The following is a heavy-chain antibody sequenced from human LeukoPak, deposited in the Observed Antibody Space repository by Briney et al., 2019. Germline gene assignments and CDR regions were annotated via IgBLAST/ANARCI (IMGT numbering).Heavy chain of an antibody. D-gene: IGHD2-15*01. CDR3: ARQVRHCSGGSCYFNNWFDP. V-gene: IGHV4-59*01. J-gene: IGHJ5*02. CDR1: GGSISSYY. Sequence: SETLSLTCTVSGGSISSYYWSWIRQPPGKGLEWIGYIYYGGSTNYNPSLKSRVTISVDTSKNQFSLKLSSVTAADTAVYYCARQVRHCSGGSCYFNNWFDPWGQGTLVTVSS. CDR2: IYYGGST.